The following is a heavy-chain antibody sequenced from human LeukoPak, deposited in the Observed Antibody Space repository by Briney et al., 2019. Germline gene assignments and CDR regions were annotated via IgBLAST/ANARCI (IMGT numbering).Heavy chain of an antibody. CDR3: TKDLTGPLDD. CDR2: INTDGIIT. V-gene: IGHV3-74*01. J-gene: IGHJ4*02. D-gene: IGHD1-20*01. Sequence: PGGSLRLSCAVSGFTFSSYWMHWVRQAPGKGLVWVSRINTDGIITSYADSVRGRFTISRDNAKNTLYLQMNSLRAEDTALYYCTKDLTGPLDDWGQGTLVTVSS. CDR1: GFTFSSYW.